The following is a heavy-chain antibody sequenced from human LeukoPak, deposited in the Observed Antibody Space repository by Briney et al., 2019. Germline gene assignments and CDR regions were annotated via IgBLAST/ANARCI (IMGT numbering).Heavy chain of an antibody. J-gene: IGHJ4*02. CDR3: ATDPLIYYDSSGYRRSFVY. V-gene: IGHV1-24*01. Sequence: ASVNVSCKVSGYTLTELSMHWVRQAPGKGLEWVGGFDPEDGETIYAQKFQGRVTMTEDTSTDTAYMELSSLRSEDTAVYYCATDPLIYYDSSGYRRSFVYWGQGTLVTVSS. CDR1: GYTLTELS. CDR2: FDPEDGET. D-gene: IGHD3-22*01.